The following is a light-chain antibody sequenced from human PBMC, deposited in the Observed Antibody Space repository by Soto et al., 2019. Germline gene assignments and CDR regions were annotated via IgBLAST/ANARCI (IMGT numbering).Light chain of an antibody. CDR1: QSISSW. CDR3: QQYTSYTRT. V-gene: IGKV1-5*01. CDR2: DAS. Sequence: DIQMTQSPSTLSASVGDRVTITCRASQSISSWLAWYQQKPGKAPKLLIYDASSLESGVPSRFSGSGSGTEFTLTISSLQLDYFATYYCQQYTSYTRTFGQ. J-gene: IGKJ1*01.